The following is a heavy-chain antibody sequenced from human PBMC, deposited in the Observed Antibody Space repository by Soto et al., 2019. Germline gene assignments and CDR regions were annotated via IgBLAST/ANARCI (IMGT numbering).Heavy chain of an antibody. CDR2: VIPIFGTP. D-gene: IGHD6-13*01. CDR1: GGTFSSYA. J-gene: IGHJ2*01. V-gene: IGHV1-69*01. CDR3: ARGIGSSSEAWYFDL. Sequence: QVQLVQSGAEVKKPGSSVKVSCKASGGTFSSYAISWVRQAPGQGLEWMGGVIPIFGTPNYAQNFQDRVTITADESTSTAYMELSGLRSEDTAVYYCARGIGSSSEAWYFDLWGRGTLVSVS.